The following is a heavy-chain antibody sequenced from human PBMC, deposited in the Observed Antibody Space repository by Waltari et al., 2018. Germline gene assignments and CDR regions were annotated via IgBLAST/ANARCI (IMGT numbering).Heavy chain of an antibody. Sequence: EVQLVESGGGLVQPGGSLRLSCAASGFTFSSYSMNWVRQAPGKGLEWVSYISSSSSTIYYADSVKGRFTISRDNAKNSLYLQMNSLRAEDTAVYYSVNYYGSGSYFFWAFDIWGQGTMVTVSS. V-gene: IGHV3-48*01. J-gene: IGHJ3*02. CDR2: ISSSSSTI. CDR3: VNYYGSGSYFFWAFDI. CDR1: GFTFSSYS. D-gene: IGHD3-10*01.